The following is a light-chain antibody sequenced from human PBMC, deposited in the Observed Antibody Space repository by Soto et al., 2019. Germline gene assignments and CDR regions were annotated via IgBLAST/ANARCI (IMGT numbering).Light chain of an antibody. J-gene: IGLJ1*01. V-gene: IGLV1-40*01. CDR3: QSYDSSLSGYV. CDR1: SPNIGAGYE. Sequence: QSVLTQPSSVSGGPGQRVTISCTGSSPNIGAGYEVHWYQQLPGTAPKLLIYGNNNRPSGVPDRFSGSKSGTSASLAITGLQDEDEADYYCQSYDSSLSGYVFGIGTKLTVL. CDR2: GNN.